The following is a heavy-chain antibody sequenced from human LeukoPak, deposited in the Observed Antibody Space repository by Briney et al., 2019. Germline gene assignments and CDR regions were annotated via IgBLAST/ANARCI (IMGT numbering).Heavy chain of an antibody. CDR2: MYHSGST. J-gene: IGHJ4*02. D-gene: IGHD3-16*01. CDR1: GYSIISGYH. V-gene: IGHV4-38-2*02. Sequence: PSETLSLTCSVSGYSIISGYHWGWIRQPPGKGLEWIGNMYHSGSTHYNPSLKSRVTLSVDTSKNQFSLKLTSMTAADTAVYYCARLGESYYFDHWGQGILVTVSS. CDR3: ARLGESYYFDH.